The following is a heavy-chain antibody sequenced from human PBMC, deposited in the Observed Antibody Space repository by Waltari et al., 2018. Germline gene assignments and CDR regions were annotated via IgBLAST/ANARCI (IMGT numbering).Heavy chain of an antibody. D-gene: IGHD1-20*01. CDR2: IYHSGIT. Sequence: QVQLQESGPGLVKPSETLSLTCSVSGYSISSGYYWGWIRQPPGKGLEWIGSIYHSGITFYNPSLKSRVTISVDTSKNQFSLKWSSVTAADTAVYYCARDTPAPRITGATSVDYWGQGTLVTVSS. J-gene: IGHJ4*02. CDR3: ARDTPAPRITGATSVDY. V-gene: IGHV4-38-2*02. CDR1: GYSISSGYY.